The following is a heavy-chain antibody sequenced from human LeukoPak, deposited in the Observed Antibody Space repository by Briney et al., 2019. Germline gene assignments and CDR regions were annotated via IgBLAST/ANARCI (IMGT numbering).Heavy chain of an antibody. D-gene: IGHD3-10*01. J-gene: IGHJ4*02. CDR2: INPNSGGT. V-gene: IGHV1-2*02. Sequence: ASVKVSCKASGYTFTGYYMHWVRQAPGQGLEWMGWINPNSGGTNYAQKFQGRVTTTRDTSISTAYMELSRLRSDDTAVYYCARTMVRGVIPDYWGQGTLVTVSS. CDR1: GYTFTGYY. CDR3: ARTMVRGVIPDY.